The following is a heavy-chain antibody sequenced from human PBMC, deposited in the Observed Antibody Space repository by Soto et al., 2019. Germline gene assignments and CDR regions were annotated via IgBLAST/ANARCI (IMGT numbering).Heavy chain of an antibody. J-gene: IGHJ5*02. Sequence: GPGVKKPGASITVSCKTTGDPFTNFGLSWVRQAPGQGLEWMGWIATYNSNRNYAQKFQGRLTLTTDTSTSTAYMELKNLGYDDTAVYYCARVVRGVVNWFDPWGQGTLVTVSS. D-gene: IGHD3-10*01. CDR2: IATYNSNR. CDR1: GDPFTNFG. CDR3: ARVVRGVVNWFDP. V-gene: IGHV1-18*01.